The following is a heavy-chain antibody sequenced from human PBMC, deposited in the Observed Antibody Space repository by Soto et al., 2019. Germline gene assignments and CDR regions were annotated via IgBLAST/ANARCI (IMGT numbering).Heavy chain of an antibody. J-gene: IGHJ4*01. Sequence: QVQLVESGGGVVQPGRSLRLSCAASGFTFSSYGMHWVRQAPGKGLEWVAVIWYDGSNKYYADSVKGRFTISRDNSKNTLYLQMNSLRAEDTAVYYCASGSSGYDLYYYYSSGYYLQWGHGTLVTVSS. CDR1: GFTFSSYG. CDR3: ASGSSGYDLYYYYSSGYYLQ. D-gene: IGHD3-22*01. CDR2: IWYDGSNK. V-gene: IGHV3-33*01.